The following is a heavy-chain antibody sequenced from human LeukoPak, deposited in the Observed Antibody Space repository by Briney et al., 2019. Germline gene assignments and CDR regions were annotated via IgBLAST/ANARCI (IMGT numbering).Heavy chain of an antibody. CDR2: IIPIFGTA. V-gene: IGHV1-69*13. Sequence: SVKVSCKASGGTFSSYAISWVRQAPGQGLEWMGGIIPIFGTANYAQKFQGRVTITADESTSTAYMELSSLRSDDTAVYYCARDYTAMAKTYYDSSGYYSPWGQGTLVTVSS. D-gene: IGHD3-22*01. J-gene: IGHJ4*02. CDR1: GGTFSSYA. CDR3: ARDYTAMAKTYYDSSGYYSP.